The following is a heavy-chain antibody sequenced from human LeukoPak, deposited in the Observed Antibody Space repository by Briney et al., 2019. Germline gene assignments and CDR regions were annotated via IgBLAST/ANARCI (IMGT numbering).Heavy chain of an antibody. CDR1: GITFSGSA. D-gene: IGHD3-16*02. CDR3: TSRYYDYVWGSYRSPDY. CDR2: IRSKANSYAT. J-gene: IGHJ4*02. Sequence: PGGSLRLSGAAPGITFSGSAMHWVRQASGKGLGWVGRIRSKANSYATAYAASVKGRFTISRDDSKNTAYLQMNSLKTEGTAVYYCTSRYYDYVWGSYRSPDYWGQGTLDTVSS. V-gene: IGHV3-73*01.